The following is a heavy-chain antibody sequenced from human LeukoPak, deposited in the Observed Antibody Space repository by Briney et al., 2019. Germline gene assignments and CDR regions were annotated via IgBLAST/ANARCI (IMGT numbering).Heavy chain of an antibody. CDR1: EYTFTGYY. Sequence: ASVKVSCKASEYTFTGYYMQWVRQAPEQGLEWMGRINPNSGGTNYAQQFQGRVTMTRDTSISTAYMELSRLRSDDTAVYYCARGPPLKYCSNTNCKPTFDPWGQGTLVTVSS. J-gene: IGHJ5*02. D-gene: IGHD2-2*01. CDR2: INPNSGGT. CDR3: ARGPPLKYCSNTNCKPTFDP. V-gene: IGHV1-2*06.